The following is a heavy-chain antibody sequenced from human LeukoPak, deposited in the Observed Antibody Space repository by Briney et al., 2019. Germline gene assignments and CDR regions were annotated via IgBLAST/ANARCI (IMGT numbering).Heavy chain of an antibody. D-gene: IGHD3-10*01. CDR3: ARNSEGVSDY. J-gene: IGHJ4*02. V-gene: IGHV3-11*01. CDR1: GFIFTDYY. Sequence: GGSLRLSCAASGFIFTDYYMSWIRQAPGKGLEWVSYMSSDGNTIYYADSVKGRFTISRDNAKNSLYLQMNTLRAEDTAVYHCARNSEGVSDYWGQGTLVTVSS. CDR2: MSSDGNTI.